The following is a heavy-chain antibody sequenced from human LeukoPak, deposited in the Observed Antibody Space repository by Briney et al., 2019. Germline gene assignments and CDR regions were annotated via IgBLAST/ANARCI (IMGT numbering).Heavy chain of an antibody. Sequence: GGSLRLSCAASGFTFSNHGMNWVRQAPGKGLEWVSGISPRGDITYYADSVKGRFTISRDNAKNSLYLQMNSLRAEDTAVYYCARDGGLSGSYYDPWGQGTLVTVSS. CDR2: ISPRGDIT. CDR3: ARDGGLSGSYYDP. J-gene: IGHJ5*02. D-gene: IGHD1-26*01. V-gene: IGHV3-21*01. CDR1: GFTFSNHG.